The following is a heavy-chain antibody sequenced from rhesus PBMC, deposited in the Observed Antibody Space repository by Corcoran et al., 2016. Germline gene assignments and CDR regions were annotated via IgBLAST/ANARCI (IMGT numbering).Heavy chain of an antibody. J-gene: IGHJ4*01. V-gene: IGHV3S42*01. CDR1: GFTFSSYW. CDR3: AKVSGCTGSGCLWAFDY. Sequence: EVQLVESGGGLAKPGGSLRLSCAASGFTFSSYWMNWVRQTPGKGLEWISAINSGGGSTYYADYMKGRLNRSRDKSKNTLALQMNSLRAEDTAVYYCAKVSGCTGSGCLWAFDYWGQGVLVTVSS. D-gene: IGHD2-21*01. CDR2: INSGGGST.